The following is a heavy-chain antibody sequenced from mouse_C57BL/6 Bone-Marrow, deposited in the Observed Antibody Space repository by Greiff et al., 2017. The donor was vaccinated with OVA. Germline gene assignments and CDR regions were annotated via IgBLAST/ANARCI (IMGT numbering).Heavy chain of an antibody. Sequence: QVQLKESGAELARPGASVKLSCKASGYTFTSYGISWVKQRTGQGLEWIGEIYPRSGNTYSNEKFKGKATLTAAKPSSTAYMELRSLTSGDSAVDFCARGWLLNFDYWGQGTTLTVSS. CDR3: ARGWLLNFDY. J-gene: IGHJ2*01. V-gene: IGHV1-81*01. CDR1: GYTFTSYG. CDR2: IYPRSGNT. D-gene: IGHD2-3*01.